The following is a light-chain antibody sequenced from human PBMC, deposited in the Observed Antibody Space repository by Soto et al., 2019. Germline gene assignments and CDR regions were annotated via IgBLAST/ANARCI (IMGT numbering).Light chain of an antibody. Sequence: DIQMTQSPSSLSASVGDRVTITCRASQTISTYLNWYQQRPGKAPNLLIYASSSLKSGVPPRFSGGGSGTDFTLTISSLQPEDFATYYCQQTYSIPITFGQGTRLEIK. CDR2: ASS. J-gene: IGKJ5*01. CDR3: QQTYSIPIT. V-gene: IGKV1-39*01. CDR1: QTISTY.